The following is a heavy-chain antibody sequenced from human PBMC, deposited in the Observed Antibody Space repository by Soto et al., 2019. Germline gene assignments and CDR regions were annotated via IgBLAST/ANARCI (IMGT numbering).Heavy chain of an antibody. CDR2: IYHSGST. Sequence: SETLSLTCAGSGGAISSGGYSWSWIRQPPGKGLEWIGYIYHSGSTYYNPSLKSRVTISVDRSKNQFSLKLSSVTAADTAVYYCARDRHLYCSSTSCYRVWFDPWGQGTLVTVSS. CDR3: ARDRHLYCSSTSCYRVWFDP. J-gene: IGHJ5*02. V-gene: IGHV4-30-2*01. CDR1: GGAISSGGYS. D-gene: IGHD2-2*01.